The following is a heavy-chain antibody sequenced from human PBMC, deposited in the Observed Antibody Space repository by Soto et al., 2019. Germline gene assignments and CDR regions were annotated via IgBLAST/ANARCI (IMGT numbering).Heavy chain of an antibody. V-gene: IGHV3-11*01. J-gene: IGHJ6*02. D-gene: IGHD6-6*01. CDR3: ARDKRSLIAARPSYYGMDV. CDR2: ISSSGSTI. Sequence: GESLKISCAASGFTFSDYYMSWIRQAPGKGLEWVSYISSSGSTIYYADSVKGRFTISRDNAKNSLYLQMNSLRAEDTAVYYCARDKRSLIAARPSYYGMDVWGQGTTVTVSS. CDR1: GFTFSDYY.